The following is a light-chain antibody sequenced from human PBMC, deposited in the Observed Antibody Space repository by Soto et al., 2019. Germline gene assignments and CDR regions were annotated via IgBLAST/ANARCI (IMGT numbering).Light chain of an antibody. V-gene: IGLV2-14*01. CDR2: DVS. CDR3: SLYTISSTYV. Sequence: QSALTQPASVSGSPGQSITIACTGTSSDVGGYNYVSWYQQYPGKAPRLVISDVSNRPSGVSNRFSGSKSGNSASLTISGLQAEDEADYYCSLYTISSTYVFGTGTKLTVL. J-gene: IGLJ1*01. CDR1: SSDVGGYNY.